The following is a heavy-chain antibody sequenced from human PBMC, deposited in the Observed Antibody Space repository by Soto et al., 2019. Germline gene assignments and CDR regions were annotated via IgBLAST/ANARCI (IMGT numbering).Heavy chain of an antibody. J-gene: IGHJ5*02. CDR1: GYTFTSYG. V-gene: IGHV1-18*04. CDR3: AREGPAAGKGWFDT. CDR2: ISAYNGNT. D-gene: IGHD6-13*01. Sequence: ASVKVSCKASGYTFTSYGISWVRQAPGQGLEWMGWISAYNGNTNYAQKLQGRVTMATDTSTSTAYMELRSLRSDDTAVYYCAREGPAAGKGWFDTWGQGTLVTVSS.